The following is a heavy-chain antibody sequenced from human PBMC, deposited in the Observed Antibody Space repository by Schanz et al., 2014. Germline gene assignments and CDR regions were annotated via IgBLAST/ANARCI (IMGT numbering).Heavy chain of an antibody. CDR1: GFTFSSYG. V-gene: IGHV3-30*03. J-gene: IGHJ4*02. CDR2: ISYDGSNK. D-gene: IGHD6-13*01. CDR3: VREVGAAAGLAWGLDY. Sequence: VQLLESGGGLVQPGGSLRLSCAASGFTFSSYGMHWVRQSPGKGLEWVALISYDGSNKYYADSVKGRFTISRDSSKNTLYLQMNSLRAEDTAVYYCVREVGAAAGLAWGLDYWGRGTLVTVSS.